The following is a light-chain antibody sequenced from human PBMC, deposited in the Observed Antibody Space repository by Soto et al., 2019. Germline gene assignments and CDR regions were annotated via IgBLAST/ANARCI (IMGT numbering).Light chain of an antibody. CDR3: SSYAGSSNV. V-gene: IGLV2-8*01. CDR1: SSDVGGYNY. Sequence: QSALTQPPSASGSPGQSVAISCTGTSSDVGGYNYVSWYQQHPGKAPKLMIYEVNKRSSGVPQRFSGSKSGNTASLTVSGLQAEDVADYYCSSYAGSSNVFGTGTKLTVL. CDR2: EVN. J-gene: IGLJ3*02.